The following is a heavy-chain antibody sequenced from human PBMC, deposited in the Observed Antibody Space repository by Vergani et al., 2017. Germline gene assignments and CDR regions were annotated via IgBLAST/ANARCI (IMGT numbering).Heavy chain of an antibody. CDR3: ARSTDYPDDYVSSDYFRRTLDV. CDR2: INPNSGGT. J-gene: IGHJ6*04. CDR1: GYTFTGYY. Sequence: QVQLVQSGAEVKKPGASVKVSCKASGYTFTGYYMHWVRQAPGQGLEWMGWINPNSGGTNYAQKFQGRVTMIRDTSISTAYMELSRLSFEDAAVYYCARSTDYPDDYVSSDYFRRTLDVWGKGTTVTVSS. V-gene: IGHV1-2*02. D-gene: IGHD4/OR15-4a*01.